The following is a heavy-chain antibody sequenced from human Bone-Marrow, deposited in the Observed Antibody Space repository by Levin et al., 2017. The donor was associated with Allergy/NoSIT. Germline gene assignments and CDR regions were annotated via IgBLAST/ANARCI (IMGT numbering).Heavy chain of an antibody. D-gene: IGHD6-19*01. Sequence: PGGSLRLSCAASGFTFSMYWMTWVRQAPGKGLEWVANIKQDGGAQYYGDSVKGRFTVSRDNAKNLVSLQMTGLRVEDTAVYYCASGPRVYGGGWYVPPDDFDMWGQGTMVTVSS. CDR3: ASGPRVYGGGWYVPPDDFDM. CDR1: GFTFSMYW. J-gene: IGHJ3*02. V-gene: IGHV3-7*03. CDR2: IKQDGGAQ.